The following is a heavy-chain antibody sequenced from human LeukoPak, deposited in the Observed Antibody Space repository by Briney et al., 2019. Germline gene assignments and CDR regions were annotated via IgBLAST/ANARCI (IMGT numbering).Heavy chain of an antibody. V-gene: IGHV4-61*05. Sequence: SETLSLTCTVSGGSISSSSYYWGWIRQPPGNGLEWIGYIYDRGSSYSNPSLQSRVTISKDRSKNQFSLELSYVTAADTAVYYCARDMRSPTYAAFDIWGQGTMVTVSS. CDR1: GGSISSSSYY. J-gene: IGHJ3*02. D-gene: IGHD2-2*01. CDR2: IYDRGSS. CDR3: ARDMRSPTYAAFDI.